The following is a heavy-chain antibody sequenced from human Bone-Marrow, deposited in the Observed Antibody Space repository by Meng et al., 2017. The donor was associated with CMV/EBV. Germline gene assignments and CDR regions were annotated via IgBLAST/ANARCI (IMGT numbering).Heavy chain of an antibody. Sequence: GESLKISCAASGFTLSSYGMHWVRQAPGKGLEWVAVISYDGSNKYYADSVKGRFTISRDNSKNTLYLQMNSLRAEDTAVYYCASPPLDWNLRYYYYYGMDGWGQGTTVTVSS. CDR3: ASPPLDWNLRYYYYYGMDG. J-gene: IGHJ6*02. CDR2: ISYDGSNK. D-gene: IGHD1-7*01. CDR1: GFTLSSYG. V-gene: IGHV3-30*19.